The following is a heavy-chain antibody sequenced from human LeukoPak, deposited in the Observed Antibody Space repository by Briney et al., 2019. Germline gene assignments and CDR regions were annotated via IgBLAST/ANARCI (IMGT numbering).Heavy chain of an antibody. J-gene: IGHJ4*02. CDR2: INPNSGGT. CDR3: ARDQGIVVVPAAISY. Sequence: GASVKVSCKASGYTFTDYYMHWVRQAPGQGLEWMGWINPNSGGTNYAQKFQGRVTMTGDTSISTAYMELSRLRSDDTAVYYCARDQGIVVVPAAISYWGQGTLVTVSS. D-gene: IGHD2-2*02. CDR1: GYTFTDYY. V-gene: IGHV1-2*02.